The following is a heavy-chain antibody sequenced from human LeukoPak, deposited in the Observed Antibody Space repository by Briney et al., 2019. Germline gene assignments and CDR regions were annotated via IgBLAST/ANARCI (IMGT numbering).Heavy chain of an antibody. D-gene: IGHD6-19*01. Sequence: GGSLRLSCAASGFTFSSYSMNWVRQAPGKGLEWVSSISSSSYIYYADSVKGRFTISRDNAKNSLYLQMNSLRAEDTAVYYCARDSLPMAVTGPFDHWGQGALVTVSS. J-gene: IGHJ4*02. CDR3: ARDSLPMAVTGPFDH. CDR2: ISSSSYI. V-gene: IGHV3-21*01. CDR1: GFTFSSYS.